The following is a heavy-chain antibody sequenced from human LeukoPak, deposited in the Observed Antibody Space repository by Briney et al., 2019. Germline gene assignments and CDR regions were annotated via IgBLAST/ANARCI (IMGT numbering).Heavy chain of an antibody. CDR1: GFTFSSYS. Sequence: GGSLRLSCAASGFTFSSYSMKWVRQAPGKGLEWVSSISSSSSYIYYADSVKGRFTISRDNAKNSLYLQMNSLRAEDTAVYYCARVKTKNAFDIWGQGTMVTVSS. J-gene: IGHJ3*02. CDR3: ARVKTKNAFDI. D-gene: IGHD2-8*01. CDR2: ISSSSSYI. V-gene: IGHV3-21*01.